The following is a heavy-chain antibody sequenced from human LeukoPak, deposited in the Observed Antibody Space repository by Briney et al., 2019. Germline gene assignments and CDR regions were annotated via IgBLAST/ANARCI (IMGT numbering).Heavy chain of an antibody. Sequence: SETLSLTCAVSGGSISSSNWWSWVRQPPGKGLEWIGEIYHSGSTNYNPSLKSRVTISVDKSKNQFSLKLSSVTAADTAVYYCARVWSGYSSSWYDYWGQGTLVTVSS. J-gene: IGHJ4*02. CDR3: ARVWSGYSSSWYDY. D-gene: IGHD6-13*01. CDR2: IYHSGST. CDR1: GGSISSSNW. V-gene: IGHV4-4*02.